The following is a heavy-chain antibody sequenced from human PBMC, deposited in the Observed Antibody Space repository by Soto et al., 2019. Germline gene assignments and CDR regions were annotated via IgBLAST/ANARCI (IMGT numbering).Heavy chain of an antibody. Sequence: QEQLVQSGPEVKEPGSSVKVSCKDSGGLFSSFAISWVRQAPGQGLEWLGGIIPVFGTTNYAEKFQDRVTITAEESTNTAYMELSSLTSGDTAMYYCARGGGPYVWFNEFWGQGTLVTVSS. CDR3: ARGGGPYVWFNEF. CDR2: IIPVFGTT. CDR1: GGLFSSFA. D-gene: IGHD3-16*01. J-gene: IGHJ4*02. V-gene: IGHV1-69*13.